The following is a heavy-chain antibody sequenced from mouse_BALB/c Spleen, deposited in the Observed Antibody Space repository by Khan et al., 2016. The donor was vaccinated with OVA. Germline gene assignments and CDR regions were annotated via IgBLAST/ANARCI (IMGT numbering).Heavy chain of an antibody. V-gene: IGHV1-76*01. CDR1: GYIFTSYW. CDR2: IYPGTDNS. CDR3: AREEALNHFDH. D-gene: IGHD3-2*02. Sequence: QVQLKQSGAELVRPGASVKLSCKTSGYIFTSYWIHWVKQRSGQGLEWIARIYPGTDNSYYNEKFKDKATLTADKSSSPAYMQLSSLKSEDSDVYFCAREEALNHFDHWGQGTTLTVSS. J-gene: IGHJ2*01.